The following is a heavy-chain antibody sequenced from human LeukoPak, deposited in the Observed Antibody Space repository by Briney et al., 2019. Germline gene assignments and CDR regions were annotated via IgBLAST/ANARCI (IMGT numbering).Heavy chain of an antibody. D-gene: IGHD5-24*01. J-gene: IGHJ5*02. CDR1: GGSISSYY. Sequence: SETLSLTCTVSGGSISSYYWSWIRQPPGKGLEWIGYIYYSGSTNYNPSLKSRVTISVDTSKNQFSLKLSSVTAADTAVYYCARGDSRWLQSRGGFDPWGQGTLVTVSS. CDR2: IYYSGST. V-gene: IGHV4-59*01. CDR3: ARGDSRWLQSRGGFDP.